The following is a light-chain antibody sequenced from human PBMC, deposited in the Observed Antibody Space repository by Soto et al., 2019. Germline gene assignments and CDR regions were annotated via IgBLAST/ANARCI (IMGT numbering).Light chain of an antibody. CDR3: QQYSRNPLT. V-gene: IGKV1-5*03. CDR2: KAS. J-gene: IGKJ4*01. Sequence: DIQMTQSPSTLSASVGDRVTITCRASQSVSSWLAWYQQKPGEVPKLLIYKASSLESGVPSRFSGSGSGTEFTLTLSSLQPDDFGTYYCQQYSRNPLTFGGGTKVEIK. CDR1: QSVSSW.